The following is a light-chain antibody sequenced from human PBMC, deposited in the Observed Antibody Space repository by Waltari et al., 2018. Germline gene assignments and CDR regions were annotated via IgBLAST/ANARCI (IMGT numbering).Light chain of an antibody. CDR2: GAS. J-gene: IGKJ1*01. CDR1: QGVGSN. Sequence: EVVMTQSPATLSVSPGERATPSCRASQGVGSNIAWYQQKPGQAPVILIYGASTRATGIPVRFSGSGSVREVTLTISGLQSEDCASYYCQQYNNWPEAFGQGTKVDIK. V-gene: IGKV3-15*01. CDR3: QQYNNWPEA.